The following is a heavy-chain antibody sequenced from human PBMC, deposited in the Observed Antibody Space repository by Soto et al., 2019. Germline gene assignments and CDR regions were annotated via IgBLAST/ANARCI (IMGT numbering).Heavy chain of an antibody. Sequence: PGGSLRLSCAASGFTFDDYAMHWVRQAPGKGLEWVSGISWISGSIGYADSVKGRFTISRDNAKNSLYLQMNSLRAEDTALYYCAKVSSWLANYYFDYWGQGTLVTVSS. CDR2: ISWISGSI. J-gene: IGHJ4*02. CDR3: AKVSSWLANYYFDY. CDR1: GFTFDDYA. V-gene: IGHV3-9*01. D-gene: IGHD6-19*01.